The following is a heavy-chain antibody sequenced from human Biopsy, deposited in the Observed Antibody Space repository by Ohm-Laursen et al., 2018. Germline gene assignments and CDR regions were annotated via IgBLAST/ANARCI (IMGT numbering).Heavy chain of an antibody. CDR2: IRDKANSYAT. J-gene: IGHJ5*01. CDR3: ARAGRYCSGGGCYSWFDS. Sequence: LRLSCSASGFSFSDNYMDWVRQAPGKGLEWVGRIRDKANSYATDYAASVKGRFTISRDDSKNSLYLQMNSLKTEDTALYYCARAGRYCSGGGCYSWFDSWGQGTLVTVSS. V-gene: IGHV3-72*01. CDR1: GFSFSDNY. D-gene: IGHD2-15*01.